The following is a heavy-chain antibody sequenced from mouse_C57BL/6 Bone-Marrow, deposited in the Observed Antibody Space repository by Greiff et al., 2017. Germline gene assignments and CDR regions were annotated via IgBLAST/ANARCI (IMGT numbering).Heavy chain of an antibody. CDR3: ARPITTVVANYAMDY. Sequence: EVHLVESGGDLVKPGGSLKLSCAASGFTFSSYGMSWVRQTPDKRLEWVATISSGGSYTYYPDSVKGRFTISRDNAKNTLYLQMSSLKSEDTAMYYCARPITTVVANYAMDYWGQGTSVTVSS. CDR2: ISSGGSYT. D-gene: IGHD1-1*01. J-gene: IGHJ4*01. V-gene: IGHV5-6*01. CDR1: GFTFSSYG.